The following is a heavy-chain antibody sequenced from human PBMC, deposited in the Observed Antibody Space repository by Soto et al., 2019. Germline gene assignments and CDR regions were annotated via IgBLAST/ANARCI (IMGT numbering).Heavy chain of an antibody. CDR2: IIPVFGTA. V-gene: IGHV1-69*12. D-gene: IGHD3-22*01. CDR3: ARGDATKIVVTTYYAMDV. CDR1: GGSLSNYG. J-gene: IGHJ6*02. Sequence: QVQLVQSGAEVKKPGSSVKVSCKASGGSLSNYGISWVRQAPGQGLEWMGGIIPVFGTANYAQKFQGRVTIPADESTNIVYMAVTSLRSEDTAVYYCARGDATKIVVTTYYAMDVWGQGTTVTVSS.